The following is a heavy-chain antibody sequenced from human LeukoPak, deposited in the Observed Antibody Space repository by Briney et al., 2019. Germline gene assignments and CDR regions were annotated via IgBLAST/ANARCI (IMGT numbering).Heavy chain of an antibody. CDR1: GFTFTNYA. V-gene: IGHV3-23*01. CDR3: ARAWGSGSYYRGSEY. CDR2: ISGRGANT. D-gene: IGHD3-10*01. Sequence: GGSLRLSCAAPGFTFTNYAINWVRQAPGKGLEWVSAISGRGANTYYADSVKGRFTISRDDAKNSLYLQMNSLRAEDTAVYYCARAWGSGSYYRGSEYWGQGTLVTVSS. J-gene: IGHJ4*02.